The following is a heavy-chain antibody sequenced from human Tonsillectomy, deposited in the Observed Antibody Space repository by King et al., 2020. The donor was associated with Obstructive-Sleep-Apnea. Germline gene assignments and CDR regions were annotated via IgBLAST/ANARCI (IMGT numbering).Heavy chain of an antibody. CDR2: IYHSGST. CDR3: ARDYYYDSSGYYVDY. Sequence: VQLQESGPGLVKPSETLSLTCTVSGYSISSGYYWGWIRQPPGKGLEWIGSIYHSGSTYYNPFLKSRVTISVDTSKNQFSLKLSSVTAADTAVYYCARDYYYDSSGYYVDYWGQGTLVTVSS. J-gene: IGHJ4*02. V-gene: IGHV4-38-2*02. CDR1: GYSISSGYY. D-gene: IGHD3-22*01.